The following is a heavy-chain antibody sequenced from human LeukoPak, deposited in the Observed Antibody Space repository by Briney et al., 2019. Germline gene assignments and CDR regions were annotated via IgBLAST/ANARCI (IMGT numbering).Heavy chain of an antibody. J-gene: IGHJ4*02. CDR2: IYSDNT. CDR3: ARRAGAYSHPYDY. V-gene: IGHV3-53*01. D-gene: IGHD4/OR15-4a*01. Sequence: GGSLRLSCTVSGFTVSSNSMSWVRQAPGKGLEWVSFIYSDNTHYSDSVKGRFTISRDNSKNTLYLQMNSLRAEDTAVYYCARRAGAYSHPYDYWGQGTLVTVSA. CDR1: GFTVSSNS.